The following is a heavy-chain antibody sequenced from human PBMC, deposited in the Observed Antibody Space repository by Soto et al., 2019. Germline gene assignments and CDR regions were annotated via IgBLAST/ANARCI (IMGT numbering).Heavy chain of an antibody. CDR1: GGSINNGDYY. Sequence: SETLSLTCTVSGGSINNGDYYWSWIRQPPEKGLEWIGYIYYSGSTYYNPSLKSRVTISLDTSKNQFSLKLSSMTAADTAVYYCARGYGRNFDYWGQGTLVTVSS. CDR2: IYYSGST. V-gene: IGHV4-30-4*01. J-gene: IGHJ4*02. D-gene: IGHD5-18*01. CDR3: ARGYGRNFDY.